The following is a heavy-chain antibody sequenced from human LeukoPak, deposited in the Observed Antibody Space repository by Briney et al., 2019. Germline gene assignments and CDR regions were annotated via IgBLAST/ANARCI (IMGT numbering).Heavy chain of an antibody. J-gene: IGHJ5*02. CDR1: GYTFTSSD. Sequence: ASVTVSCKASGYTFTSSDINWVRQAAGQGLEWLGWMNPNTGNRAYAPKFQGGVTMTRDTSSSTAYMELSSLTSDDTAVYYCARGLPTRGSSWFEPWGQGTLVTVSS. D-gene: IGHD3-10*01. CDR3: ARGLPTRGSSWFEP. CDR2: MNPNTGNR. V-gene: IGHV1-8*01.